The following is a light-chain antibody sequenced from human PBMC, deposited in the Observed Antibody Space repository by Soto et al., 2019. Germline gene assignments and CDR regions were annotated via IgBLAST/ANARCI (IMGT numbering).Light chain of an antibody. Sequence: QSVLTQPASVSGSPGQSITISCTGTSSDVGAYNYVSWYQQHPGKAPKLMIYEVSNRPSGVSNRFSGSKSGNTASLTISGLQAEDEADYYCSSYTISSHVVFGGGTKVTVL. CDR3: SSYTISSHVV. CDR1: SSDVGAYNY. J-gene: IGLJ2*01. CDR2: EVS. V-gene: IGLV2-14*01.